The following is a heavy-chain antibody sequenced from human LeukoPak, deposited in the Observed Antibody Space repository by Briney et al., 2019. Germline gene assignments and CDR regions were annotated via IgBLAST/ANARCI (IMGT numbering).Heavy chain of an antibody. CDR2: MNPNSGNT. J-gene: IGHJ6*03. CDR1: GYTFTSYD. D-gene: IGHD6-13*01. CDR3: ARTSSWDYYYYYYMDV. Sequence: ASVKVSCKASGYTFTSYDINWVRQATGQGFEWMGWMNPNSGNTGYAQKFQGRVTMTSNTSISTAYMELSSLRSEDTAVYYCARTSSWDYYYYYYMDVWGKGTTVTVSS. V-gene: IGHV1-8*01.